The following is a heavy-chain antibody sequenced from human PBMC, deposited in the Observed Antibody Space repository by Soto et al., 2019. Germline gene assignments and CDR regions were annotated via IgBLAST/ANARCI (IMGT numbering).Heavy chain of an antibody. CDR3: ASLIWFGPL. D-gene: IGHD3-10*01. CDR2: ISSSSGCI. Sequence: GGSLRLSCAASGFTFSSYAMSWVRQAPGKGLEWVSAISSSSGCIYYADSVKGRFTISRDNAKNTLYLQMNSLRAEDTAVYYCASLIWFGPLWGQGTLVTVSS. V-gene: IGHV3-23*01. CDR1: GFTFSSYA. J-gene: IGHJ4*02.